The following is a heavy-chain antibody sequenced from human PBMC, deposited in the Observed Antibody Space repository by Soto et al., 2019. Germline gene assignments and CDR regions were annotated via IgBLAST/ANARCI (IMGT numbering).Heavy chain of an antibody. CDR1: GYSFTSYW. CDR2: IDPSDSYT. Sequence: PGESLKISCKGSGYSFTSYWISWVRQMPGKGLEWMGRIDPSDSYTNYSPSFQGHVTISADKSISTAYLRWSSLKASDTAMYYCARPAYCGGDCYSDYYYGMDVWGQGTTVTVSS. D-gene: IGHD2-21*02. V-gene: IGHV5-10-1*01. J-gene: IGHJ6*02. CDR3: ARPAYCGGDCYSDYYYGMDV.